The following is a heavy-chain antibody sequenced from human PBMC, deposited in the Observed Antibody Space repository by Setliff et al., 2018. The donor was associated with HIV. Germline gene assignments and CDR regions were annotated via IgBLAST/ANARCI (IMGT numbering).Heavy chain of an antibody. Sequence: LVNPTQTLTLTCTFSGFSLSTGGVGVGWIRQPPGKGLEWIGLIYYSGSTNYSPSLKSRVTISVDSSKNQFSLKLTSVTAADAAIYYCARQFPPYHSGAHYSDLWSQGTLVTVSS. V-gene: IGHV4-61*08. J-gene: IGHJ5*02. CDR2: IYYSGST. CDR3: ARQFPPYHSGAHYSDL. D-gene: IGHD6-19*01. CDR1: GFSLSTGGVG.